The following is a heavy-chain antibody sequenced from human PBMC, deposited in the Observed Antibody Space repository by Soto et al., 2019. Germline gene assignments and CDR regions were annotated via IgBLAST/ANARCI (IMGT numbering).Heavy chain of an antibody. Sequence: SETLSLTCTVSGDPISTSHYYWGWIRQPPGKGLEWIGSIYKSGSTYYNPSLKSRVTISVDTSKNQFSLKLSSVTAADTAVYYCARPGYYDDSGYWRSPFDFWGQGTMVTVSS. J-gene: IGHJ3*01. CDR1: GDPISTSHYY. V-gene: IGHV4-39*01. CDR3: ARPGYYDDSGYWRSPFDF. CDR2: IYKSGST. D-gene: IGHD3-22*01.